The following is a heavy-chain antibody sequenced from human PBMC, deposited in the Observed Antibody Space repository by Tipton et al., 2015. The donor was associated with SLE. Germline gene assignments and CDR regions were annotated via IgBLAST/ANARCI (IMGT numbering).Heavy chain of an antibody. V-gene: IGHV4-59*11. CDR3: ARGPPEQWVYYFDT. J-gene: IGHJ4*02. D-gene: IGHD1-26*01. CDR2: VYYIGST. CDR1: PGSIITRH. Sequence: GLVKPSETSLLPCTLSPGSIITRHCRFFRPSPEQGPDRLGSVYYIGSTNYNPSLKSRVTMSIDRSNNQFSLNLRSVTAADTALYYCARGPPEQWVYYFDTWGQ.